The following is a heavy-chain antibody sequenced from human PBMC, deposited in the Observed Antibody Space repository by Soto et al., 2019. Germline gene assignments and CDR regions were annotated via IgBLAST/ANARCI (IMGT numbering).Heavy chain of an antibody. Sequence: EVQLLESGGGLVQPGGSLRLSCAASGFTFSSYAMSWVRQAPGKGLEWVSAISGSGGSTYYADSVKGRFTISRDNSKNTLYLQMNSLRAEDTAVYYCAKDGTMVRGFWARAFDIWGQGTMVTVSS. V-gene: IGHV3-23*01. CDR3: AKDGTMVRGFWARAFDI. CDR1: GFTFSSYA. CDR2: ISGSGGST. J-gene: IGHJ3*02. D-gene: IGHD3-10*01.